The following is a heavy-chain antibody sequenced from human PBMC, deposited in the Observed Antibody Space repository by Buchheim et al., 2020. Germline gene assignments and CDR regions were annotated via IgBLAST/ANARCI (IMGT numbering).Heavy chain of an antibody. J-gene: IGHJ6*03. CDR3: ARAPSGYSSSWSHYYYYYYMDV. CDR1: GFTFSDYY. V-gene: IGHV3-11*01. Sequence: QVQLVESGGGLVKPGGSLRLSCAASGFTFSDYYMSWIRQAPGKGLECVSYISSSGSTIYYADSVKGRFTISRDNAKNSLYLQMNSLRAEDTAVYYCARAPSGYSSSWSHYYYYYYMDVWGKGTT. D-gene: IGHD6-13*01. CDR2: ISSSGSTI.